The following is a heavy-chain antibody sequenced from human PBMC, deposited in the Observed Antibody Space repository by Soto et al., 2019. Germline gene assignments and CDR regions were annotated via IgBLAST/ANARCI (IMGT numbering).Heavy chain of an antibody. J-gene: IGHJ6*02. CDR3: ARAVGDFWSGYWTHYYYYYGMDV. Sequence: SVKVSCKASGGTFSSYAISWVRQAPGQGLEWMGGIIPIIGTANYAQKFQGRVTITADKSTSTAYMELSSLRSEDTAVYYCARAVGDFWSGYWTHYYYYYGMDVWGQGTTVTVSS. CDR2: IIPIIGTA. V-gene: IGHV1-69*06. D-gene: IGHD3-3*01. CDR1: GGTFSSYA.